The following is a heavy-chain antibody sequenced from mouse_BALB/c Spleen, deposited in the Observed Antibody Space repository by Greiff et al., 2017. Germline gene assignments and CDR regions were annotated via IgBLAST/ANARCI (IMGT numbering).Heavy chain of an antibody. Sequence: EVKLVESGPELVKPGASMKISCKASGYSFTGYTMNWVKQSHGKNLEWIGLINPYNGGTSYNQKFKGKATLTVDKSSSTAYMELLSLTSEDSAVYYCARSYYRYGNYYFDYWGQGTTLTVSS. CDR1: GYSFTGYT. J-gene: IGHJ2*01. D-gene: IGHD2-12*01. CDR3: ARSYYRYGNYYFDY. V-gene: IGHV1-18*01. CDR2: INPYNGGT.